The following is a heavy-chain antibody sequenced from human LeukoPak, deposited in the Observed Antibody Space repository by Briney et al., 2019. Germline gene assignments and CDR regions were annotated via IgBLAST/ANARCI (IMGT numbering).Heavy chain of an antibody. V-gene: IGHV4-30-2*01. Sequence: SQTLSLTCTVSGGSISSGGYYWSWIRQPPGKGLEWIGYIYHSGSTYYNPSLKSRVTISVDRSKNQFSLKLSSVTAADTAVYYCAREDVSPWDYWGQGTLVTVSS. CDR3: AREDVSPWDY. J-gene: IGHJ4*02. CDR2: IYHSGST. CDR1: GGSISSGGYY. D-gene: IGHD5/OR15-5a*01.